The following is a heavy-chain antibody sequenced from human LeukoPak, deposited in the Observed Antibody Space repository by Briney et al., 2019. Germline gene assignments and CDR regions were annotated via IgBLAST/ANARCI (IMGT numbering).Heavy chain of an antibody. CDR2: IRSSGTNT. CDR3: AREGRAVAGNNYFDP. J-gene: IGHJ5*02. CDR1: GFTFANYA. D-gene: IGHD6-19*01. Sequence: GGSLRLSCVGSGFTFANYAMTWVRQAPGKGLEWVSDIRSSGTNTYYGDSVKGRFTIPRDNSKNTVFLQMDSLRVEDTAIYHCAREGRAVAGNNYFDPWGQGTLVTVSS. V-gene: IGHV3-23*01.